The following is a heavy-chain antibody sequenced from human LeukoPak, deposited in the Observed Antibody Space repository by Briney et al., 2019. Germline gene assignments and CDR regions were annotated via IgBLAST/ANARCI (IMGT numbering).Heavy chain of an antibody. D-gene: IGHD6-13*01. V-gene: IGHV3-23*01. CDR1: GFSFSSYA. CDR2: MSSSDDGR. Sequence: PGGSLRLSCATSGFSFSSYAMSWVRQAPGKGLEWVSAMSSSDDGRYYAASVRGRFTISRDTSRSTLYLQMNSLRAEDAAVYYCAKDDRYSSSWLLDYWGQGTLVTVSS. J-gene: IGHJ4*02. CDR3: AKDDRYSSSWLLDY.